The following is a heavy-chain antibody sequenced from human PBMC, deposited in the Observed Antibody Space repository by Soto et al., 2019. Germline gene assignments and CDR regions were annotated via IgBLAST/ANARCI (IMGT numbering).Heavy chain of an antibody. CDR2: ISGSGDRT. CDR3: VKDDGGYPSTAPH. Sequence: EVQLLESGGGLVQPGGSLRLSCAASGITISNYPRTWVRQAPGKGLDWVSGISGSGDRTYYADSAKGRFTISKDISRNSLSLQLDSLGVEDTAGYFGVKDDGGYPSTAPHWGQGTLVTVSS. V-gene: IGHV3-23*01. D-gene: IGHD3-22*01. CDR1: GITISNYP. J-gene: IGHJ4*02.